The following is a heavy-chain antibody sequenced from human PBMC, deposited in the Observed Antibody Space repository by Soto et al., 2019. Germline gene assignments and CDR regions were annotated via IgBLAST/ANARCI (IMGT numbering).Heavy chain of an antibody. CDR3: ARDLSWGSNWYYYMDV. V-gene: IGHV3-48*01. Sequence: XSLRLSFATSGFILSDCAMHWVLQAPGKGLEWVSYISSSSSVIDYADSVKGRFTVSRDNARNSLYLQMNSLRAEDTAVYYCARDLSWGSNWYYYMDVWGKGTTVTVSS. CDR1: GFILSDCA. CDR2: ISSSSSVI. D-gene: IGHD7-27*01. J-gene: IGHJ6*03.